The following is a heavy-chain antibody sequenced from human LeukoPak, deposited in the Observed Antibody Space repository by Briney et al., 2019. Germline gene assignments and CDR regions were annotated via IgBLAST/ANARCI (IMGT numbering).Heavy chain of an antibody. CDR3: ARAYQPLGGLSFPDS. J-gene: IGHJ5*01. Sequence: ASVKVSCKASGYSFTSFGMNWVRQAPGQGLEWMGWINTNTGDPTYAQDFTGRFVFSVDTSVSTAYLQISSLKAEDTAVYCCARAYQPLGGLSFPDSWGQGTLVTVSS. D-gene: IGHD3-16*02. V-gene: IGHV7-4-1*02. CDR2: INTNTGDP. CDR1: GYSFTSFG.